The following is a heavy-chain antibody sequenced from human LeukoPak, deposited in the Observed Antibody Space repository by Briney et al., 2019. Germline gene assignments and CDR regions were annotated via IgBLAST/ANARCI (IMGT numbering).Heavy chain of an antibody. CDR2: ISGYNGST. Sequence: GASVKVSCKASGYTFTTYNINWVRQAPGQGLEWMGWISGYNGSTNYAQKLQGRVTMTTDTSTSTAYMELRSLKSDDPAVYYCASLKNYYDSSGYLVTDAFDIWGQGTMVTVSS. CDR1: GYTFTTYN. V-gene: IGHV1-18*01. J-gene: IGHJ3*02. CDR3: ASLKNYYDSSGYLVTDAFDI. D-gene: IGHD3-22*01.